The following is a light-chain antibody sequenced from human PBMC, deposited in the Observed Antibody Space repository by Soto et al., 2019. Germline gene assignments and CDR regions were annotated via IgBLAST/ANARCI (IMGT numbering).Light chain of an antibody. CDR2: QDS. J-gene: IGLJ1*01. CDR3: QAWDSSTGV. CDR1: TLGDKY. V-gene: IGLV3-1*01. Sequence: SYELTQPPSVSVSPGQTASITCSGDTLGDKYACWYQQKPGQSPVLVIYQDSKRPSGIPERFSGSNSGHTATLTIRGTQAMEQADYYCQAWDSSTGVFGTGTKLTVL.